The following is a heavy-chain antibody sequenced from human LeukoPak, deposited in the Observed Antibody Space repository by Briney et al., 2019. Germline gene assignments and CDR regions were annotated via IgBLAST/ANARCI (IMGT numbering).Heavy chain of an antibody. Sequence: GGSLRLSCAASGFTYDDYAMHWVRQAPGKGLEWVSLISGDGGSTYYADSVKGRFTISRDNSKNSLYLQMNSLRTEDTALYYCAKEVRRGYSYGPRYDYYHGMDVWGQGTTVTVSS. J-gene: IGHJ6*02. CDR2: ISGDGGST. D-gene: IGHD5-18*01. CDR3: AKEVRRGYSYGPRYDYYHGMDV. V-gene: IGHV3-43*02. CDR1: GFTYDDYA.